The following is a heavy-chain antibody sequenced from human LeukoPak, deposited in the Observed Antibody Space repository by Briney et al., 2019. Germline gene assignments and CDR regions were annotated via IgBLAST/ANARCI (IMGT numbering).Heavy chain of an antibody. Sequence: ASVKVSCKASGYTFTGYYMHWVRQAPGQGLEWMGWINPNSGGTNYAQKFQGRVTMTRDTSISTAYMELSRLRSDDTAVYYCARDTIVVVPAAGRTINWFDPWGQEPWSPSPQ. CDR2: INPNSGGT. CDR3: ARDTIVVVPAAGRTINWFDP. J-gene: IGHJ5*02. D-gene: IGHD2-2*01. CDR1: GYTFTGYY. V-gene: IGHV1-2*02.